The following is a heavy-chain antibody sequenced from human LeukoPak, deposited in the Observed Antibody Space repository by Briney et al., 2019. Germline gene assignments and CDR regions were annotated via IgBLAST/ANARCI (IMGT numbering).Heavy chain of an antibody. D-gene: IGHD6-6*01. CDR2: IIPIFGTA. J-gene: IGHJ4*02. V-gene: IGHV1-69*05. CDR3: ARVRIEARNYFDY. Sequence: PVKVSCKASGGTFSSYAISWVRQAPGQGLEWMGGIIPIFGTANYAQKFQGRVTITTDESTSTAYMELSSLRSEDTAVYYCARVRIEARNYFDYWGQGTLVTVSS. CDR1: GGTFSSYA.